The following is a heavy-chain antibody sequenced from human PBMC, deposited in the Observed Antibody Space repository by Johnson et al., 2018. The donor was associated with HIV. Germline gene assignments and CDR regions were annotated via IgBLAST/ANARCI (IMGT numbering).Heavy chain of an antibody. CDR3: AKSVASYVEGAFDL. CDR1: GFTFSSYA. Sequence: QVQLVESGGGVVQPGRSLRLSCAASGFTFSSYAIHWVRQAPGKGLEWVAVISYDGSKKYYADSVKGRFTISRDNSKNTLYLQMNSLRAEDTAVYYCAKSVASYVEGAFDLWGQGTMVTVSS. J-gene: IGHJ3*01. V-gene: IGHV3-30-3*02. CDR2: ISYDGSKK. D-gene: IGHD3-16*01.